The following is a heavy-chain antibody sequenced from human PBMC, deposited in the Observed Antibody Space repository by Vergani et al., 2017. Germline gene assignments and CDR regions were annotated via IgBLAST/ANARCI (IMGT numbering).Heavy chain of an antibody. CDR3: AKTRSGWELLEGYFDY. CDR2: ISGSGGST. J-gene: IGHJ4*02. D-gene: IGHD1-26*01. CDR1: GFTFSSYS. Sequence: EVQLVESGGGLVKPGGSLRLSCAASGFTFSSYSMNWVRQAPGKGLEWVSAISGSGGSTYYADSVKGRFTISRDNSKNTLYLQMNSLRAEDTAVYYCAKTRSGWELLEGYFDYWGQGTLVTVSS. V-gene: IGHV3-23*04.